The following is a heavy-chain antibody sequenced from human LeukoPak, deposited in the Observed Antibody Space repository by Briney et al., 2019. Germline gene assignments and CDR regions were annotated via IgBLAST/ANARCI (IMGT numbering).Heavy chain of an antibody. Sequence: ASVKVSCKASGHTFTSYDINWVRQATGQGLEWMGWMNPNSGNTGYAQKFQGRVTMTRNTSISTAYMELSSLRSEDTAVYYCARRRVSASIQLWFGSLVDYYMDVWGKGTTVTISS. CDR1: GHTFTSYD. CDR2: MNPNSGNT. D-gene: IGHD5-18*01. J-gene: IGHJ6*03. CDR3: ARRRVSASIQLWFGSLVDYYMDV. V-gene: IGHV1-8*01.